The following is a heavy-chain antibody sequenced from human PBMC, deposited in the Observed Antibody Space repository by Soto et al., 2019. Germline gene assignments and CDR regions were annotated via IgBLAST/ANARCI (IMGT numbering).Heavy chain of an antibody. CDR2: ISYDGNNK. CDR1: GFTFSSYA. Sequence: PGGSLRLSCASSGFTFSSYAMHWVRQAPGKGLEWVAIISYDGNNKYYADFVKGRFSISRDNSKNTLYLQMNSLRAEDTAVYYCAKARYCSGGSCYIDYWGQGTLVTVSS. V-gene: IGHV3-30-3*01. D-gene: IGHD2-15*01. J-gene: IGHJ4*02. CDR3: AKARYCSGGSCYIDY.